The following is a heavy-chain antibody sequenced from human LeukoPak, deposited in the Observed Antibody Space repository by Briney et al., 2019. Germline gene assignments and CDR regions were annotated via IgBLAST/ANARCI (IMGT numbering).Heavy chain of an antibody. CDR3: AKGPLEWLLVPYYFDY. Sequence: GGSLRLSCAASGFTFSSYGMHWVRQAPGKGLEWVAVISYDGSNKYYADSVKGRFPISRDNSKNTLYLQMNSLRAEDTAVYYCAKGPLEWLLVPYYFDYWGQGTLVTVSS. J-gene: IGHJ4*02. CDR2: ISYDGSNK. CDR1: GFTFSSYG. D-gene: IGHD3-3*01. V-gene: IGHV3-30*18.